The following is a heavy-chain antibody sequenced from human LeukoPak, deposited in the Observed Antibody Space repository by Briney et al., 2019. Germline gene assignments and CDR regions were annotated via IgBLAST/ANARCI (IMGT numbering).Heavy chain of an antibody. J-gene: IGHJ6*03. CDR2: INHSGST. D-gene: IGHD3-10*01. V-gene: IGHV4-34*01. CDR3: AMVRGVNYYYYYMDV. CDR1: GGSFSGYY. Sequence: SETLSLTCAVYGGSFSGYYWSRIRQPPGKGLEWIGEINHSGSTNYNPSLKSRVTISVDTSKNQFSLKLSSVTAADTAVYYCAMVRGVNYYYYYMDVWGKGTTVTVSS.